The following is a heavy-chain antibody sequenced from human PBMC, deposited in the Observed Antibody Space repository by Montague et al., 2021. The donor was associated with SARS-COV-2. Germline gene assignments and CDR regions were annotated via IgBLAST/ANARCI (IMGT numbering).Heavy chain of an antibody. CDR2: SYTSGST. J-gene: IGHJ6*02. CDR1: LDSISSGSNC. D-gene: IGHD6-13*01. V-gene: IGHV4-61*02. Sequence: TLSLTCTVDLDSISSGSNCWSWIRQPAGKGLEWIGRSYTSGSTNYNPSLKSRVTISVDTSKNQFSLKLSSVTAADTAVYYCARGFRQLVLFDYYYYGMDVWGQGTTVTVSS. CDR3: ARGFRQLVLFDYYYYGMDV.